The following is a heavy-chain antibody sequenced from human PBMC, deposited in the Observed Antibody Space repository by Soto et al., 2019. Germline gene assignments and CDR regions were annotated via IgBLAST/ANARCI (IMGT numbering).Heavy chain of an antibody. J-gene: IGHJ4*02. Sequence: QVQLVESGGGVVQPGGSLRLSCATSGFTFSESGMHWVRQAPGKGLEWVAVIWSDGSDKSYADSVEGRFTISRDNSKNTLYLQMNSLGAEDTGVYYCGGSNRYSRPSGWGGGFDYWGQGTLVTVSS. CDR3: GGSNRYSRPSGWGGGFDY. D-gene: IGHD3-16*02. V-gene: IGHV3-33*01. CDR2: IWSDGSDK. CDR1: GFTFSESG.